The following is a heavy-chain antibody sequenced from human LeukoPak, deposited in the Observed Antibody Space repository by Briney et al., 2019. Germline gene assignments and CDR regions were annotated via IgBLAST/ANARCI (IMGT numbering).Heavy chain of an antibody. D-gene: IGHD6-19*01. CDR2: ISYSGSTL. J-gene: IGHJ4*02. V-gene: IGHV3-11*04. CDR3: TRDAALVPGKNF. CDR1: GFTFSDYY. Sequence: GGSLRLSCAASGFTFSDYYMSWIRQAPGKGLEWVSYISYSGSTLYYADSVKGRFTMSRDNAKNSVYLQMNSRRVEDTAVYYCTRDAALVPGKNFWGQGTLVTVSS.